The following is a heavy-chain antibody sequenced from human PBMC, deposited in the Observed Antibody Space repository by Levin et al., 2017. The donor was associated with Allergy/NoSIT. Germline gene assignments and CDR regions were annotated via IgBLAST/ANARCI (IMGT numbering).Heavy chain of an antibody. D-gene: IGHD6-19*01. Sequence: TPSETLSLTCTVSGGSISHTLYYWGWIRQTPETGLEWIANVHYSGSTYYNPPLKSRGTISVDTPKNQFSLRVTSVTAADTAVYFCAREAAMGGSWRFDSWGQGTRVTVSS. CDR1: GGSISHTLYY. CDR3: AREAAMGGSWRFDS. J-gene: IGHJ4*02. V-gene: IGHV4-39*07. CDR2: VHYSGST.